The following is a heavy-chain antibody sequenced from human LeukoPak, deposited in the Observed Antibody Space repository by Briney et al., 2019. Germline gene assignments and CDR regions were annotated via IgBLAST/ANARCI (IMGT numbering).Heavy chain of an antibody. D-gene: IGHD3-22*01. CDR3: AKDRYSDNTGHHYENEY. Sequence: GGSLRLSCAASGFTFSSYGMSWVRQAPGKGLDWVSAVSSGGNSNYADSVTGRFTISRDNSKNTLYLQMNSLRAEDTAVYYCAKDRYSDNTGHHYENEYWGQGTLVTVSS. CDR1: GFTFSSYG. V-gene: IGHV3-23*01. CDR2: VSSGGNS. J-gene: IGHJ4*02.